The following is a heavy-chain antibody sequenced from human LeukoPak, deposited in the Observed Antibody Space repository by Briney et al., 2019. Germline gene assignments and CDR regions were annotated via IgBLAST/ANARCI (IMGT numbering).Heavy chain of an antibody. V-gene: IGHV4-4*02. CDR2: INHSGST. CDR1: GGSISSSNW. CDR3: ARGRSHDYGDYEAVDY. Sequence: SETLSLTCAVSGGSISSSNWWSWVRQPPGKGLEWIGEINHSGSTNYNPSLKSRVTISVDTSKNQFSLKLSSVTAADTAVYYCARGRSHDYGDYEAVDYWGQGTLVTVSS. J-gene: IGHJ4*02. D-gene: IGHD4-17*01.